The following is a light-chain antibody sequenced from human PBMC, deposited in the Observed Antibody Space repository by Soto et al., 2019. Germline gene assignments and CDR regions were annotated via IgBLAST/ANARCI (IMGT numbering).Light chain of an antibody. V-gene: IGKV1-39*01. J-gene: IGKJ1*01. Sequence: DIQMTQSPSSLSASVGDRITITCRASQSIETYLSWYQVQPGKAPRLLIYAAVNLQRGGPSRFTGSGSGTDFTLTINDLQPDDFAVYYGQHCFSSPPTFGHGTRVDTK. CDR3: QHCFSSPPT. CDR1: QSIETY. CDR2: AAV.